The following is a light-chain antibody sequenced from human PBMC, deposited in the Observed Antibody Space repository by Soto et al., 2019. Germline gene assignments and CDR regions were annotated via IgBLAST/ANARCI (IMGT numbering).Light chain of an antibody. CDR2: SAS. J-gene: IGKJ1*01. CDR1: QTIGTF. CDR3: QQSYRMWT. Sequence: DIQVTQSPSSLSASVGDSVTITCRTSQTIGTFLNWYQQKPGKVPNLLISSASSLHTGVPSRFSASGSGTDFTLTISSLQPEDFATYYCQQSYRMWTFDQGTKVDVK. V-gene: IGKV1-39*01.